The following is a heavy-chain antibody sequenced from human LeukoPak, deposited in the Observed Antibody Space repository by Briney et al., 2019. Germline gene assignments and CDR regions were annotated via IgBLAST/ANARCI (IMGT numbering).Heavy chain of an antibody. V-gene: IGHV4-34*01. J-gene: IGHJ3*02. CDR1: GGSFSGYY. D-gene: IGHD1-26*01. CDR3: ARVRDIYIAGATCCAFDI. CDR2: INHSGST. Sequence: SETLSLTCAVYGGSFSGYYWSWIRQPPGKGLEWIGEINHSGSTNYNPSLKSRVTISVDTSKNQFSLKLSSVTAADTAVYYCARVRDIYIAGATCCAFDIWGQGTMVTVSS.